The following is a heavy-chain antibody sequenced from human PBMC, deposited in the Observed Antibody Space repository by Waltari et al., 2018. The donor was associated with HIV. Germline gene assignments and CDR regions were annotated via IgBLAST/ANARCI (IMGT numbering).Heavy chain of an antibody. V-gene: IGHV4-59*01. CDR3: AREVLIGVGVVIMDY. CDR1: GGSINNFY. CDR2: IHYRGTT. D-gene: IGHD3-3*01. Sequence: QVQLQESGPGLVKPSETLSLICTVSGGSINNFYWAWIRQPPGKGLELIGYIHYRGTTTYNPALKSRVTISADTSQNQFSLNLNSVTAADTAVYYCAREVLIGVGVVIMDYWGQGTLVTVSS. J-gene: IGHJ4*02.